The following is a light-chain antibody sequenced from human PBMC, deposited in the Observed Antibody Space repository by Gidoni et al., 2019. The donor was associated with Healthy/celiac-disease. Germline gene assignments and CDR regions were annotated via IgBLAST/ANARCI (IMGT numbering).Light chain of an antibody. V-gene: IGKV1-33*01. CDR3: QQYDNLPPRVT. CDR2: DAS. J-gene: IGKJ3*01. Sequence: DIQMTQSPSSLSASVGDRVTITCQASQDISNYLNWYQQKPGKPPKLLIYDASNLETGVPSRFSGSGSGTDFTFTISSLQPEDIATYYCQQYDNLPPRVTFXPXTKVDIK. CDR1: QDISNY.